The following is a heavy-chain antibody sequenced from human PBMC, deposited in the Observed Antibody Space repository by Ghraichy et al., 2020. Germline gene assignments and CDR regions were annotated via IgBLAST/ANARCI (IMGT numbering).Heavy chain of an antibody. CDR1: GYTFTGYY. Sequence: ASVKVTCKASGYTFTGYYMHWVRQAPGQGLEWMGRINPNSGGTNYAQKFQGRVTMTRDTSISTAYMELSRLRSDDTAVYYCAREKGRSSGWYGPLGYWGQGTLVTVSS. CDR2: INPNSGGT. CDR3: AREKGRSSGWYGPLGY. D-gene: IGHD6-19*01. V-gene: IGHV1-2*06. J-gene: IGHJ4*02.